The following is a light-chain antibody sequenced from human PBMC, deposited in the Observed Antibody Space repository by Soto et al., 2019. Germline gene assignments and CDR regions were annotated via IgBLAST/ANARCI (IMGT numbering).Light chain of an antibody. J-gene: IGLJ2*01. V-gene: IGLV3-9*01. CDR1: NIGSEN. CDR2: RDS. Sequence: SYELTQPLSVSVALGQTARITCGGNNIGSENVHWYQQKPGQAPVLVIYRDSSRPSGIPERFSGSISGNTATLTITRAQDGDEADYYCQVWDSSTVVFGGGTKVTVL. CDR3: QVWDSSTVV.